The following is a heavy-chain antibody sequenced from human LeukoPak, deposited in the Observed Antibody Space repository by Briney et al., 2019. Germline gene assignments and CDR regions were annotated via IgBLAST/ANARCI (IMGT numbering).Heavy chain of an antibody. CDR3: AKGGYTTWFDP. CDR2: IRSNGGNT. J-gene: IGHJ5*02. D-gene: IGHD6-13*01. Sequence: GGSLRLSCAASGFTFRKYSMSWVRQAPGKGLEWVSNIRSNGGNTYYTDSVKGRFTISRDNPKNTLYLEMNSLRAGDTAVYYGAKGGYTTWFDPWGQGTQVTVSS. V-gene: IGHV3-23*01. CDR1: GFTFRKYS.